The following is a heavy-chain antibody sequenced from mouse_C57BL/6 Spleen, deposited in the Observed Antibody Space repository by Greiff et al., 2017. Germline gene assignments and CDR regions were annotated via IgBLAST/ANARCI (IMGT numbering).Heavy chain of an antibody. CDR2: IRLKSDNYAT. CDR1: GFTFSNYW. J-gene: IGHJ2*01. Sequence: DVKLQESGGGLVQPGGSMKLSCVASGFTFSNYWMNWVRQSPEKGLEWVAQIRLKSDNYATHYAESVKGRFTISRDDSKSSVYLQMNNLRAEDTGIYYCTGKGYHYFDYWGQGTTLTVSS. CDR3: TGKGYHYFDY. V-gene: IGHV6-3*01. D-gene: IGHD2-14*01.